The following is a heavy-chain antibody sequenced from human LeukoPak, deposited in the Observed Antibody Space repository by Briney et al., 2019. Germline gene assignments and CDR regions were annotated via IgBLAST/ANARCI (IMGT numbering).Heavy chain of an antibody. D-gene: IGHD3-10*01. CDR1: GYTFTGYY. CDR2: INPNSGGT. CDR3: ARYYGSGRYVDY. V-gene: IGHV1-2*02. J-gene: IGHJ4*02. Sequence: ASVKVSCKASGYTFTGYYMHWVRQARGQGLEWMGWINPNSGGTNYAQKFQGRVTMTRDTSISTAYMELSRLRSDDTAVYYCARYYGSGRYVDYWGQGTLVTVSS.